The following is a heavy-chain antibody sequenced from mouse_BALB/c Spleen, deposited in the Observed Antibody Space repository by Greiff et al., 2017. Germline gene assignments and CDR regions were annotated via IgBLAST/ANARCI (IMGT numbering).Heavy chain of an antibody. J-gene: IGHJ3*01. D-gene: IGHD2-4*01. CDR3: ARWSRSTRITTWFAY. CDR2: IDPENGNT. Sequence: VQLQQSGAELVRPGALVKLSCKASGFNIKDYYMHWVKQRPEQGLEWIGWIDPENGNTIYDPKFQGKASITADTSSNTAYLQLSSLTSEDTAVYYCARWSRSTRITTWFAYWGQGTLVTVSA. V-gene: IGHV14-1*02. CDR1: GFNIKDYY.